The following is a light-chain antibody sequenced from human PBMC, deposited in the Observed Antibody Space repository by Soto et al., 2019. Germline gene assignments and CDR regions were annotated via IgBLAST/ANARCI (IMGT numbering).Light chain of an antibody. CDR3: AAWDHSLSGWM. J-gene: IGLJ3*02. V-gene: IGLV1-47*01. CDR1: SSNIGSDF. Sequence: QSVLTQPPSASATPGQRVTIPCSGSSSNIGSDFVFWYQQLPGTAPKLLIYRNNQRPSGVPDRFSGSKSGTSATLAISGLRSEDEADYYCAAWDHSLSGWMIGGGTKLTVL. CDR2: RNN.